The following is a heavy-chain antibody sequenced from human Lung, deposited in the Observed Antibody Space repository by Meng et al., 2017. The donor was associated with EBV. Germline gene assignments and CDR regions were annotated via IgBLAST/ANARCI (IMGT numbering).Heavy chain of an antibody. J-gene: IGHJ4*02. Sequence: VQLQKWGAGLLKPSETLSLTCAVYGGSFSGYYWSWIRQPPGKGLEWIGEINHSGSTNYNPSLKSRVTISVDTSKNQFSLKLSSVTAADTAVYYCARGGWSSSWGNWGQGTLVTASS. D-gene: IGHD6-13*01. CDR1: GGSFSGYY. CDR2: INHSGST. CDR3: ARGGWSSSWGN. V-gene: IGHV4-34*01.